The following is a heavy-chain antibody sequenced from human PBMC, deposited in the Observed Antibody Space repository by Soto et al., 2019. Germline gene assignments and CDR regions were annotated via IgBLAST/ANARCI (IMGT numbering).Heavy chain of an antibody. J-gene: IGHJ4*02. CDR2: IYWDDDK. D-gene: IGHD7-27*01. CDR3: AHSLIPNWGSRGAFDY. Sequence: QITLKESGPTLVKPTQTLTLTCTFSGFSLSTSGVGVGWIRQPPGKALEWLAFIYWDDDKRYSPSLKSRLTITKDTSKNQVVLTTTHMDPVDTATYYCAHSLIPNWGSRGAFDYWGQGTLVTVSS. CDR1: GFSLSTSGVG. V-gene: IGHV2-5*02.